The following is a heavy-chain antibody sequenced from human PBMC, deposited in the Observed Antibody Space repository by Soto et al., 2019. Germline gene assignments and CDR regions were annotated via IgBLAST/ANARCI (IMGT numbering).Heavy chain of an antibody. Sequence: PEGSLRLSCEASGFTFSAYWMHWVRQAPGKGLEWVSRINSDGSGTTYADSVQGRFTISRDNAKNTVFLQMTSLRAEDTAVYYCARVNTLTSAWPFDYWGQGALVTVSS. CDR3: ARVNTLTSAWPFDY. D-gene: IGHD6-19*01. CDR2: INSDGSGT. V-gene: IGHV3-74*01. J-gene: IGHJ4*02. CDR1: GFTFSAYW.